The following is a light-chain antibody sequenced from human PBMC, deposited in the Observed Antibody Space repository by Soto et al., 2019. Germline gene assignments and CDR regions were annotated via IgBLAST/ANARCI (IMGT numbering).Light chain of an antibody. J-gene: IGLJ1*01. CDR1: SSDVGAYDS. CDR3: CPYAGSYTSV. V-gene: IGLV2-11*01. Sequence: QSVLTQARSVSGSPGQSVTISCTGTSSDVGAYDSVSWYQQHPDKAPKLIISDVSERPSGVPDRFSGSKYANTASLTISGLQAEDEADYYCCPYAGSYTSVLATGRKAT. CDR2: DVS.